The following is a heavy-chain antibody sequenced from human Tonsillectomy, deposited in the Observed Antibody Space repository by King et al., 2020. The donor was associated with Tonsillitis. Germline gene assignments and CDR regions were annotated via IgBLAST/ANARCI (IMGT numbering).Heavy chain of an antibody. J-gene: IGHJ3*01. CDR3: ARELPTVTGTRTETFDV. CDR2: LIPRDGST. V-gene: IGHV1-46*01. Sequence: VQLVESGAEVKKPGASVKVSCKASGYTFTNHYIHWVRQVPGQGLEWMGILIPRDGSTSYSQRFQGRVTMTRDTSTSTVYMEVSSLTSDDTAVYYCARELPTVTGTRTETFDVWGQGTMVTVSS. CDR1: GYTFTNHY. D-gene: IGHD6-19*01.